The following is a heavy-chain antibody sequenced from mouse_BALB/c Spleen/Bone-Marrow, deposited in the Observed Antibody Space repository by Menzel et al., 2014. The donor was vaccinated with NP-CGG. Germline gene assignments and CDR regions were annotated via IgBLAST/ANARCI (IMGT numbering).Heavy chain of an antibody. CDR3: ASCRYGWYFDV. CDR2: IDPASGNT. Sequence: VQLQQPGAELVKPGASVKLSCTASGFNIKDTYLHWVKQRPEQGLDWIGRIDPASGNTKYDPKFQGKATITADTSSNTAYLQLSSLTSEDTAVYYCASCRYGWYFDVCGAGTTVTVSS. CDR1: GFNIKDTY. V-gene: IGHV14-3*02. J-gene: IGHJ1*01. D-gene: IGHD2-14*01.